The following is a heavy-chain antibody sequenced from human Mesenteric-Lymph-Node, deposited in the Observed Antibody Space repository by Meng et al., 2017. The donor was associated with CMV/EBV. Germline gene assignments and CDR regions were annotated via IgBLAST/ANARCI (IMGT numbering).Heavy chain of an antibody. CDR3: AKDSGYYGSGTYYTFDY. J-gene: IGHJ4*02. Sequence: GESLKISCAASGFTFSSYWMSWVRQAPGKGLEWVANIKQDGSEKYYVDSVKGRFTISRDNAKNSLYLQMNSLRAEDTAVYYCAKDSGYYGSGTYYTFDYWGQGTLVTVSS. V-gene: IGHV3-7*01. CDR1: GFTFSSYW. D-gene: IGHD3-10*01. CDR2: IKQDGSEK.